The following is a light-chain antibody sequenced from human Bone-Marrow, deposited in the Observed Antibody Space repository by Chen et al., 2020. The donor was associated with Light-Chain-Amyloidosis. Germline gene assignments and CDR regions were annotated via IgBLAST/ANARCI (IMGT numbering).Light chain of an antibody. CDR2: EVT. Sequence: QSALTLPASVSGMPGQSISTSCTGTRSDVGGDNNVSWYQQHPDKAPKLMIYEVTNRPSWVPDRFSGSKSDNTASLTISGLQTEDEADYFCSSYTITNTLVFGSGTRVTVL. CDR3: SSYTITNTLV. CDR1: RSDVGGDNN. J-gene: IGLJ1*01. V-gene: IGLV2-14*01.